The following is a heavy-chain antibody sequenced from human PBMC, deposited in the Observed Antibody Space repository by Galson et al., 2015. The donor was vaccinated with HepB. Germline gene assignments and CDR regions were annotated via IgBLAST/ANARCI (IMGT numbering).Heavy chain of an antibody. CDR2: INTNTGNP. D-gene: IGHD3-22*01. CDR3: ARVYQYYYDSSGYTPDFDY. Sequence: SVKVSCKASGYTFTSYAMNWVRQAPGQGLEWMGWINTNTGNPTYAQGFTGRFVFSLDTSVSTAYLQISSLKAEDTAVYYCARVYQYYYDSSGYTPDFDYWGQGTLVTVSS. V-gene: IGHV7-4-1*02. J-gene: IGHJ4*02. CDR1: GYTFTSYA.